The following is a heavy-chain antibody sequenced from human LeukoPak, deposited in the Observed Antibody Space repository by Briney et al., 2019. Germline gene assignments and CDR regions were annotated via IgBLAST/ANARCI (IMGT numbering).Heavy chain of an antibody. CDR1: GFTFSSYG. CDR3: ARGITGQQLVPYGYYGMDV. D-gene: IGHD6-13*01. J-gene: IGHJ6*02. Sequence: GGSLRLSCAASGFTFSSYGMHWVRQAPGKGLEWVAVILYDGSNKYYADSVKGRFTISRDNSKNTLYLQMNSLRAEDTAVYYCARGITGQQLVPYGYYGMDVWGQGTTVTVSS. V-gene: IGHV3-33*01. CDR2: ILYDGSNK.